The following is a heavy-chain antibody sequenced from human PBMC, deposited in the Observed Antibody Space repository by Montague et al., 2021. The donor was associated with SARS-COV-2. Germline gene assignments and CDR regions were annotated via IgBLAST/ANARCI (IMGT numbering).Heavy chain of an antibody. V-gene: IGHV4-59*01. Sequence: SETLSLTCTVAGVSSTTYYWSWNRQPPGKGLEWIGYIYCSGSTYYTPSLKSRVSFSVDASKNEFSLRRTSVSAADTAVYYCWRGGCDYGGNPFDYWGQGALVTVSS. J-gene: IGHJ4*02. CDR1: GVSSTTYY. CDR2: IYCSGST. CDR3: WRGGCDYGGNPFDY. D-gene: IGHD4-23*01.